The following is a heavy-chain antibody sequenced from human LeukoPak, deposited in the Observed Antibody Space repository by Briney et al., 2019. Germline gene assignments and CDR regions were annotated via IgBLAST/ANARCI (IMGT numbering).Heavy chain of an antibody. Sequence: SVTVSCKASGDTFIPYTFSWVRQAPGQGLEWIGRIIPSLDVANYAQKFQGRVTLSVDRDTATTYMEVTSLRSEDTAIYYCARDHCTPGTCLGGHWGQGTLVTVSS. J-gene: IGHJ4*02. CDR2: IIPSLDVA. CDR1: GDTFIPYT. V-gene: IGHV1-69*04. D-gene: IGHD2-15*01. CDR3: ARDHCTPGTCLGGH.